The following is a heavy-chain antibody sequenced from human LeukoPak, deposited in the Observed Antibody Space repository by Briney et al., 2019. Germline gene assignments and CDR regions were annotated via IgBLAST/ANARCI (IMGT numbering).Heavy chain of an antibody. J-gene: IGHJ6*02. CDR1: DGSTSTYN. V-gene: IGHV4-34*01. Sequence: SETLSLTCIVSDGSTSTYNWNWIRQPPGKGLEWIGEINHSGSTNYNPSLKSRVTISVDMSKNQFSLKLSSVTAADTAVYYCARGPPAKPGTGYYYGMDVWGQGTTVTVSS. D-gene: IGHD4/OR15-4a*01. CDR3: ARGPPAKPGTGYYYGMDV. CDR2: INHSGST.